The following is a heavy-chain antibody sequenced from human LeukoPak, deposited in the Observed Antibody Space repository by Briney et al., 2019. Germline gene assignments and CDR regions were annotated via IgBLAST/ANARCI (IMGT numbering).Heavy chain of an antibody. D-gene: IGHD6-13*01. CDR3: ARGIAAPGARWFDP. J-gene: IGHJ5*02. CDR2: IDPNSGGT. Sequence: ASVKVSCKAFGYKLTDYWIHWVRQAPGQGLEWMGWIDPNSGGTNYAQNFKGRVTLTRDTSISTAYMEMSRLISDDTAVYYCARGIAAPGARWFDPWGQGTLVTVSS. V-gene: IGHV1-2*02. CDR1: GYKLTDYW.